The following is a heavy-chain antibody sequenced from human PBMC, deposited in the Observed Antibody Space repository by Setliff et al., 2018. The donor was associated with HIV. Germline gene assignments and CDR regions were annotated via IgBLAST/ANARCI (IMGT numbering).Heavy chain of an antibody. CDR1: GYTFSDHY. D-gene: IGHD3-3*02. CDR3: AGDSGTNDHFLSPYYGALDF. Sequence: GASVKVSCKSSGYTFSDHYIHWVRQAPGQGLQWMGWINPRSGVTKYAQKFQGRFIMTTDTTINTLYMELERLTSDDTALYYCAGDSGTNDHFLSPYYGALDFWGLGTLVTVSS. J-gene: IGHJ4*02. CDR2: INPRSGVT. V-gene: IGHV1-2*02.